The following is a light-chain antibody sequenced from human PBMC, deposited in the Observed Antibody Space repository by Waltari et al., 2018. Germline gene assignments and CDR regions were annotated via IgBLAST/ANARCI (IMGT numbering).Light chain of an antibody. CDR2: EVT. CDR1: SSDVGGYNY. Sequence: QSALTPPPSTSGSPGQSVTISCTGTSSDVGGYNYVPWYQQHPGKAPKLLIHEVTTRPSGVPARFSGSKSGNTASLTVSGLQTEDEAYYYCSSYAGSNTVVFGGGTKLTVL. V-gene: IGLV2-8*01. J-gene: IGLJ2*01. CDR3: SSYAGSNTVV.